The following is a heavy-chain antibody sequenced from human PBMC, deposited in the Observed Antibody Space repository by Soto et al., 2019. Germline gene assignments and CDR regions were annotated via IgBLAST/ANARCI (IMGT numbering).Heavy chain of an antibody. Sequence: GESLKISCKGSGYSFTSYWIGWVRQMPGKGLEWMGIIYPGDSDTRYSPSFQGQVTISADKSISTAYLQWSSLKASDTAMYYCARHGRRAAPLNGMDVWGRGTTVTVSS. CDR3: ARHGRRAAPLNGMDV. V-gene: IGHV5-51*01. J-gene: IGHJ6*02. CDR2: IYPGDSDT. CDR1: GYSFTSYW. D-gene: IGHD6-6*01.